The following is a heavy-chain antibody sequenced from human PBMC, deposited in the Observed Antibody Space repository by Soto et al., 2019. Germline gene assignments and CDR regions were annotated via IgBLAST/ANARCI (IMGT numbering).Heavy chain of an antibody. D-gene: IGHD4-17*01. Sequence: GGSLRLSCETSGFAFATHALTWVRQAPGKGLEWVSSITNSGATNYFADSEKGRFTITWNNSKNTLFLQMSNQRADETAMYYCVKGFASGDTKHFDQWGQGTLVTVSS. CDR2: ITNSGATN. CDR3: VKGFASGDTKHFDQ. V-gene: IGHV3-23*01. J-gene: IGHJ4*02. CDR1: GFAFATHA.